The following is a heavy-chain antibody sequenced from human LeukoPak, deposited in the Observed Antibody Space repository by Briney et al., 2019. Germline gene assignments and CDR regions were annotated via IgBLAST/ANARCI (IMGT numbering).Heavy chain of an antibody. V-gene: IGHV3-33*01. CDR2: IWNDGSNK. CDR3: ATDGSGGYFEY. CDR1: GLTFRSYG. Sequence: AGGSLRLSCVASGLTFRSYGMHWVRQAPGKGLEWVVVIWNDGSNKHYADSVKGRFTISRDNSKNTLYLQMNSLRAEDTAVYYCATDGSGGYFEYWGQGTLVTVSS. D-gene: IGHD2-15*01. J-gene: IGHJ4*02.